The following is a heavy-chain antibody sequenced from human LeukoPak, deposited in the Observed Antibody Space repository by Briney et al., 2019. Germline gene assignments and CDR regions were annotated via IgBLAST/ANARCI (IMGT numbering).Heavy chain of an antibody. J-gene: IGHJ5*02. CDR3: AKGITTSCYSALDH. V-gene: IGHV3-23*01. CDR1: GLTFSSYA. CDR2: ISGSDDRT. D-gene: IGHD2-15*01. Sequence: GGSLRLSCAASGLTFSSYAMTWVRQAPGKGLEWVSVISGSDDRTFYADSVKGRFTISRDNSKNTLYLQMNSLRADDTAVYHCAKGITTSCYSALDHWGQGTLVTVSS.